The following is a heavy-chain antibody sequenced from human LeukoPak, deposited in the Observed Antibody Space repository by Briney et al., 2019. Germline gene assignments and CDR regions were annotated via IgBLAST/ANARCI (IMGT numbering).Heavy chain of an antibody. CDR2: ISSSSSSI. CDR3: AKPTSGSGSFLIDY. D-gene: IGHD1-26*01. Sequence: PGGSLRLSCAASGFTFSSYSMNWVRQAPGKGLEWVSSISSSSSSIYYADSVKGRFTISRDNAKNSLYLQMNSLRAEDTAVYYCAKPTSGSGSFLIDYWGQGTLVTVSS. CDR1: GFTFSSYS. V-gene: IGHV3-21*01. J-gene: IGHJ4*02.